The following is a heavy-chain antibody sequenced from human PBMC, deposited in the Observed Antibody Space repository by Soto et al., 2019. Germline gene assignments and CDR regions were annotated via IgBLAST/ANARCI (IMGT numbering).Heavy chain of an antibody. D-gene: IGHD3-3*01. J-gene: IGHJ4*01. V-gene: IGHV1-18*01. CDR1: GYTFSSYG. Sequence: QVKLLQSGGEVKKPGASVKISCKASGYTFSSYGISWVRKAPGQGLEWMGWIRAYNGNTNYAQKFQGRVTMTTDTSTSTAYMELRSLRSDDTAIYYCARTLNEWLLGLEWGHVTLVTVSS. CDR3: ARTLNEWLLGLE. CDR2: IRAYNGNT.